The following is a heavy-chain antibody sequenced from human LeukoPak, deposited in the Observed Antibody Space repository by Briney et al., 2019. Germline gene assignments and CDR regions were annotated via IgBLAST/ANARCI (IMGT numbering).Heavy chain of an antibody. CDR2: ISAYNGNT. CDR3: ARVGTNDFGPLDYMDV. CDR1: GGTFSSYG. Sequence: ASVKVSCKASGGTFSSYGISWVRQAPGQGLEWMGWISAYNGNTNYAQKLQGRVTMTTDTSTSTAYMELRSLRSDDTAVYYCARVGTNDFGPLDYMDVWGKGTTVTVSS. V-gene: IGHV1-18*01. J-gene: IGHJ6*03. D-gene: IGHD3-3*01.